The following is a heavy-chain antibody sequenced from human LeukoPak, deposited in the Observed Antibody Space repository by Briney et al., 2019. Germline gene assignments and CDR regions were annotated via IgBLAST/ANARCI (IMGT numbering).Heavy chain of an antibody. CDR3: ARDTAVAGPKWGFDP. CDR1: GYSISSGYY. CDR2: IYHSGST. Sequence: SETLSLTRTVSGYSISSGYYWGWIRQPPGKGLEWIGSIYHSGSTYYNPSLKSRVTISVDTSKNQFSLQLNSVTPEDTAVYYCARDTAVAGPKWGFDPWGQGTLVTVSS. J-gene: IGHJ5*02. D-gene: IGHD6-19*01. V-gene: IGHV4-38-2*02.